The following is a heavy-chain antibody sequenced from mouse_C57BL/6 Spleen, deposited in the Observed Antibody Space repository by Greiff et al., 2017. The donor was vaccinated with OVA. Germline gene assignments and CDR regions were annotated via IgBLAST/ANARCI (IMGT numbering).Heavy chain of an antibody. Sequence: VQLKESGPELVKPGASVKISCKASGYSFTGYYMNWVKQSPEKSLEWIGEINPSTGGTTYNQKFKAKATLTVDKSSSTAYMQLKSLTSEDSAVYYCARSAHAPYYAMDDWGQGTSVTVSS. CDR1: GYSFTGYY. CDR2: INPSTGGT. D-gene: IGHD3-2*02. CDR3: ARSAHAPYYAMDD. V-gene: IGHV1-42*01. J-gene: IGHJ4*01.